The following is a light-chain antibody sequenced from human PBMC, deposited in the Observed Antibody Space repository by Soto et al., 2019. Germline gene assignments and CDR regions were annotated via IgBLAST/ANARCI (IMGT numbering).Light chain of an antibody. J-gene: IGLJ2*01. CDR1: TSDVGDHNY. CDR2: AVS. Sequence: QSALTQPASVSGSPGQSITISCTGTTSDVGDHNYVSWYQQQTGKAPKLMIYAVSNLPSGVPNRVSGSKSGNTASLTISGLQAEDEADYYCSSYTTSSTVIFGGGTKLTVL. CDR3: SSYTTSSTVI. V-gene: IGLV2-14*03.